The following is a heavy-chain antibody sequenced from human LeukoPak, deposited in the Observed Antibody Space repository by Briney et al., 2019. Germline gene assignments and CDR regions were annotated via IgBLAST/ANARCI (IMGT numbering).Heavy chain of an antibody. V-gene: IGHV3-23*01. CDR3: ARPSGSYYVYFDY. D-gene: IGHD1-26*01. CDR2: ISGSGGST. CDR1: GFTFSSYA. Sequence: PGGSLRLSCAASGFTFSSYAMNWVRQAPGKGLEWVSGISGSGGSTYYADSVKGRFTISRDNSKNTLYLQMNSLRAGDTAVYYCARPSGSYYVYFDYWGQGTLVTVSS. J-gene: IGHJ4*02.